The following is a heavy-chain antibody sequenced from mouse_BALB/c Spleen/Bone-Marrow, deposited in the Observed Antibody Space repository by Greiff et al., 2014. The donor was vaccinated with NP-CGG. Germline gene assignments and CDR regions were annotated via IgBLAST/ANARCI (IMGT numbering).Heavy chain of an antibody. CDR3: ATIYYDYDGYFDV. J-gene: IGHJ1*01. CDR2: ISYDGSN. Sequence: DVQLQESGPGLVKPSQPLSLSCSVTGYSITSGYYWNWIRQFPGNKLEWMGYISYDGSNNYNPSLKNRISITRDTSKNQFFLKLNSVTTEDTATYYCATIYYDYDGYFDVWGAGTTVTVSS. D-gene: IGHD2-4*01. V-gene: IGHV3-6*02. CDR1: GYSITSGYY.